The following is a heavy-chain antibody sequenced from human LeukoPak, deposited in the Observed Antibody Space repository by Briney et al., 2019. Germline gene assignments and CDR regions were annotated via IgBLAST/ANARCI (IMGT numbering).Heavy chain of an antibody. D-gene: IGHD3-3*01. Sequence: PSETLSLTCTVSGGSTSSGSYYWSWIRQPAGKGLEWIGRIYTSGSTNYNPSLKSRVTISVDTSKNQFSLKLSSVTAADTAVYYCARSYYDFWSGYGYYYYYMDVWGKGTTVTVSS. CDR1: GGSTSSGSYY. V-gene: IGHV4-61*02. CDR3: ARSYYDFWSGYGYYYYYMDV. J-gene: IGHJ6*03. CDR2: IYTSGST.